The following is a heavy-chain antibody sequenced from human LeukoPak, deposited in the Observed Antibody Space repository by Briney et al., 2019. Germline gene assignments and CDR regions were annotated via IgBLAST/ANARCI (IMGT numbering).Heavy chain of an antibody. J-gene: IGHJ4*02. V-gene: IGHV4-4*02. CDR3: AGAEPRGSIWHPY. CDR2: IYHSGDT. Sequence: SETLSLTCAVSGASISNHNWWWSWVRQPPGKGLECIGEIYHSGDTNYNPSLKSRVTMSVDKSRNQFSVRLSSVTAADTAIYYCAGAEPRGSIWHPYWGQGTLVTVSS. D-gene: IGHD6-13*01. CDR1: GASISNHNW.